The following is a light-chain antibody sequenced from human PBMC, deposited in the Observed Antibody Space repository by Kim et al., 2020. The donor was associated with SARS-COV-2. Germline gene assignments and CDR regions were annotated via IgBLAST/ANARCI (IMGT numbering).Light chain of an antibody. CDR3: QAWDSGIVV. J-gene: IGLJ2*01. CDR2: QDS. Sequence: SVSPGQTASITCSGDKLGDKYACWYQQKPGQSPVLVIYQDSKRPLGIPERFSGSNSGNTATLTISGTQAMDEADYYCQAWDSGIVVFGGGTQLTVL. CDR1: KLGDKY. V-gene: IGLV3-1*01.